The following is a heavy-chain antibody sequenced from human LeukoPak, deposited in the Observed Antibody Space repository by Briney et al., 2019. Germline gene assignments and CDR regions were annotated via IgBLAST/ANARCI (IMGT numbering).Heavy chain of an antibody. CDR3: ARDTAYYGSGSYQPVFDY. V-gene: IGHV1-18*01. J-gene: IGHJ4*02. D-gene: IGHD3-10*01. CDR2: ISAYNGNT. CDR1: GYTFTSYG. Sequence: ASVKVSCKASGYTFTSYGISWVRQAPGQGLEWMGWISAYNGNTNYAQKLQGRVTVTTDTSTSTAYMELRSLRSDDTAVYYCARDTAYYGSGSYQPVFDYWGQGTLVTVSS.